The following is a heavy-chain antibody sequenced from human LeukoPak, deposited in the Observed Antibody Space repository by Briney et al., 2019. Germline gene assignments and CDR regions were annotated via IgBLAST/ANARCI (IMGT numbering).Heavy chain of an antibody. CDR1: GDSINYYY. J-gene: IGHJ4*02. V-gene: IGHV4-59*01. D-gene: IGHD2-15*01. CDR3: ARKGGHFDY. CDR2: VYYNGGA. Sequence: SGTLSLTCTVSGDSINYYYWSWIRQSPGKGLEWIGYVYYNGGAKYNPSLKSRVTISVDMSKNQFSLKVSSVTAADTAIYYCARKGGHFDYWGQGTLVTVSS.